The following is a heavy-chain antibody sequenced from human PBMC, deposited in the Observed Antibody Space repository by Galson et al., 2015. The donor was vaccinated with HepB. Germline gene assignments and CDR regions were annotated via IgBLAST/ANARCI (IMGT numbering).Heavy chain of an antibody. CDR2: ISYDGSNK. CDR3: ARNPYGDKKPYYFDY. J-gene: IGHJ4*02. D-gene: IGHD4-17*01. Sequence: SLRLSCAASGFTFSSYAMHWVRQAPGKGLEWVAVISYDGSNKYYADSVKGRFTISRDNSKNTLYLQMNSLRAEDTAVYYCARNPYGDKKPYYFDYWGQGTLVTVSS. CDR1: GFTFSSYA. V-gene: IGHV3-30-3*01.